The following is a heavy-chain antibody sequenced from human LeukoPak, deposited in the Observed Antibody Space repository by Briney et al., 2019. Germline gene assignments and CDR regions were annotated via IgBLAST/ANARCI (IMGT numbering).Heavy chain of an antibody. CDR1: GSSMSACS. Sequence: PSETLSLTCNVSGSSMSACSWTWMRQPSGKGLEWIGRIYSSGSTNYNPSLKSRVTMSVDTSKNQFSLKLTSVTAADTAVYYCARYQGRQSLDYWGQGTLVTVSP. J-gene: IGHJ4*02. V-gene: IGHV4-4*07. CDR2: IYSSGST. CDR3: ARYQGRQSLDY. D-gene: IGHD6-19*01.